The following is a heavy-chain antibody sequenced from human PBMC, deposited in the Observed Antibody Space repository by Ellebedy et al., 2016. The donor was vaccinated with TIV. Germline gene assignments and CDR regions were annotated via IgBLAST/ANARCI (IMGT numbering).Heavy chain of an antibody. Sequence: AASVKVSCKASGYSFGSYGISWVRQAPGQGLEWMGWISGYNGNTNYAQKLQGRVTMTTDTSTSTAYMELRSLRSDDTAVYYCARDRYIKRIAWFDPWGQGTLVTVSS. CDR1: GYSFGSYG. D-gene: IGHD2-2*02. CDR3: ARDRYIKRIAWFDP. J-gene: IGHJ5*02. V-gene: IGHV1-18*01. CDR2: ISGYNGNT.